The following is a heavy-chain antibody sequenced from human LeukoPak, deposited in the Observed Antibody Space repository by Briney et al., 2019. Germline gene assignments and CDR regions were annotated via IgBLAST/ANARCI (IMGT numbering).Heavy chain of an antibody. CDR3: AKSRGGVVVVAATLNWFDP. V-gene: IGHV3-7*03. J-gene: IGHJ5*02. CDR1: GFTFSSYW. Sequence: GGSLRLSCAASGFTFSSYWMSWVRQAPGKGLEWVANIKQDGSEKYYVDSVKGRFTISRDNAKNSLYLQMNSLRAEDTAVYYCAKSRGGVVVVAATLNWFDPWGQGTLVTVSS. D-gene: IGHD2-15*01. CDR2: IKQDGSEK.